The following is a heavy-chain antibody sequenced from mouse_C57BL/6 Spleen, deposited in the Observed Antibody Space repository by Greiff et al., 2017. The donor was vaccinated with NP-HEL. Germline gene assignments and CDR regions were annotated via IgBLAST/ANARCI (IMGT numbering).Heavy chain of an antibody. CDR1: GFNIKDYY. Sequence: EVQLQQSGAELVKPGASVKLSCTASGFNIKDYYMHWVKPRTEQGLEWIGRIDPEDGETKYAPKFPGKATLTADTASNTAYLQLSNLTSEDTAVYYCARGDYYGSSFYYAMDYWGQGTSVTVSA. V-gene: IGHV14-2*01. CDR2: IDPEDGET. D-gene: IGHD1-1*01. J-gene: IGHJ4*01. CDR3: ARGDYYGSSFYYAMDY.